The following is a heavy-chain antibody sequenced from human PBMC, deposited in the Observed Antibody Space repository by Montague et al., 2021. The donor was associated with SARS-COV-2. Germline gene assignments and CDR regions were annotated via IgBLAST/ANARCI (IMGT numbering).Heavy chain of an antibody. CDR3: WGTWVYFSPVDV. D-gene: IGHD1/OR15-1a*01. CDR1: GGSISSCEW. V-gene: IGHV4-4*02. Sequence: SETLSLTCAVSGGSISSCEWWSWFRQHPGEGLEWIGEIHQSASGSTNYPSFLKSRVTISIDQYKNYFSLNLTSMTAADTAVYYSWGTWVYFSPVDVWGQGTTVIVSS. J-gene: IGHJ6*02. CDR2: IHQSASGST.